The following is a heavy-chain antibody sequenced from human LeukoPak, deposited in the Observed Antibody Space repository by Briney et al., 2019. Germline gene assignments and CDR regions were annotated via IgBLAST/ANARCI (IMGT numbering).Heavy chain of an antibody. CDR1: GGSISSYY. Sequence: SETLSLTCTVSGGSISSYYWSWIRQPAGKGLEWIGRVYTSGSTNYNPSLKSRVTMSVDTSKNQFSLKLSSVTAADTAVYYCASSIAALAPFHYWGQGTLVTVSS. J-gene: IGHJ4*02. CDR3: ASSIAALAPFHY. V-gene: IGHV4-4*07. CDR2: VYTSGST. D-gene: IGHD6-13*01.